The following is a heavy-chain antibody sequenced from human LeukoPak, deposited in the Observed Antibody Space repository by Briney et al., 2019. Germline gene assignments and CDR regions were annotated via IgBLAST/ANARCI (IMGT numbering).Heavy chain of an antibody. CDR1: GYSFSAYY. D-gene: IGHD2-8*01. Sequence: SETLSLTCTVSGYSFSAYYWSWIRQPPGRGLEWIGYIYSSGNTNYNPSLKSRVTISVGTSKKQHSLKLTSVTAADTAVYYCAIHTNVDISSFMDVWGKGTTVTVSS. J-gene: IGHJ6*03. V-gene: IGHV4-4*09. CDR3: AIHTNVDISSFMDV. CDR2: IYSSGNT.